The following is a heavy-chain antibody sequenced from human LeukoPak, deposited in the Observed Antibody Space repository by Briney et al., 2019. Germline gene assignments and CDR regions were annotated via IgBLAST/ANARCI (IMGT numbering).Heavy chain of an antibody. J-gene: IGHJ2*01. CDR2: INHDGSER. D-gene: IGHD2-21*01. CDR3: ARVWSRYWYFDL. V-gene: IGHV3-7*01. CDR1: EFIFSSYR. Sequence: GGSLRLSCAASEFIFSSYRMSWVRQAPGKGLEWVANINHDGSERYYVDSVKGRFTISRDNAKNSLYLQTNSLRTEDTAVYYCARVWSRYWYFDLWGRGTLVTVSS.